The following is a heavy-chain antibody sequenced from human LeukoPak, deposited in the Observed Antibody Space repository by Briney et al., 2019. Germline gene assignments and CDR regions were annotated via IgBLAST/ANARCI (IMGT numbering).Heavy chain of an antibody. CDR1: GFTFTNYA. CDR3: ARDPRTSSTSRNYFES. J-gene: IGHJ4*02. D-gene: IGHD6-13*01. V-gene: IGHV3-30-3*01. CDR2: ISVDGSNK. Sequence: GGSLRLSCAASGFTFTNYAMHWVRQAPSKGLEWVAVISVDGSNKFYAGSVRGRCTISRDNSKNTMSLQMDSLRGEDTAVYYCARDPRTSSTSRNYFESWGQGTLVTVSS.